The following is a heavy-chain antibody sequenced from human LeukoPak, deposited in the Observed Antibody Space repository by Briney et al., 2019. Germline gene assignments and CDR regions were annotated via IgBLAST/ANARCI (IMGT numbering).Heavy chain of an antibody. CDR2: ISGYQGST. Sequence: ASVKVSCKASGYTFTNYGITWVRQAPGQGLEWMGWISGYQGSTKYAQNFQGRVTMTRNTSMSTAYMELSSLRSEDTAVYYCAIRTPVDIVATLGERVKKGLDYWGQGTLVTVSS. V-gene: IGHV1-18*01. CDR3: AIRTPVDIVATLGERVKKGLDY. CDR1: GYTFTNYG. D-gene: IGHD5-12*01. J-gene: IGHJ4*02.